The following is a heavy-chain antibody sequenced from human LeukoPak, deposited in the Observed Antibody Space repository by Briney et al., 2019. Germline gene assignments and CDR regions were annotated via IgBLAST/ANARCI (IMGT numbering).Heavy chain of an antibody. J-gene: IGHJ4*02. D-gene: IGHD3-22*01. CDR2: IKQDGSEK. CDR3: ARDIERGYYDSSGYYYYFDY. CDR1: GFTFSSYW. V-gene: IGHV3-7*01. Sequence: GGSLRLSCAASGFTFSSYWMSWVRQAPGKGLEWVANIKQDGSEKYYVDSVKGRFTISRDNAKNSLYLQMNSLRAEDTAVYYCARDIERGYYDSSGYYYYFDYWGQGTLVTVSS.